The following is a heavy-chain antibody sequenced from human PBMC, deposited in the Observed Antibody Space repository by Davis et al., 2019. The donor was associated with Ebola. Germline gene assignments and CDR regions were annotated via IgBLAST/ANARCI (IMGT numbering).Heavy chain of an antibody. CDR1: GGSISSSSYY. V-gene: IGHV4-39*07. CDR3: ARDQRYDSSGYHFYYYYYGMDV. D-gene: IGHD3-22*01. CDR2: IYYSGST. J-gene: IGHJ6*02. Sequence: SETLSLTCTVPGGSISSSSYYWGWLRQPPGKGLEWIGSIYYSGSTNYNPSLKSRVTISVDTSKNQFSLKLSSVTAADTAVYYCARDQRYDSSGYHFYYYYYGMDVWGQGTTVTVSS.